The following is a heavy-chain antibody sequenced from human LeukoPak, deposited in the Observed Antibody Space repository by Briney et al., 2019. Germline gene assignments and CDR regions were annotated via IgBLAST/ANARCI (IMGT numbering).Heavy chain of an antibody. CDR2: IYYSGST. CDR3: ARDTVADPADY. J-gene: IGHJ4*02. Sequence: SETLSLTCTVSGGSISSYYWSWIRQPPGKGLEWIGYIYYSGSTNYNPSLKSRVTISVDTSKNQFSLKLSSVTAADTAVYYCARDTVADPADYWGQGTLVTVSS. D-gene: IGHD6-19*01. V-gene: IGHV4-59*12. CDR1: GGSISSYY.